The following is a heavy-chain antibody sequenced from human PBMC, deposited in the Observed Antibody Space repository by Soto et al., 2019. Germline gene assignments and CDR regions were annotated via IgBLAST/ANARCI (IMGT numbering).Heavy chain of an antibody. D-gene: IGHD3-22*01. CDR3: AKGDISGYYYPKGPFAY. J-gene: IGHJ4*02. V-gene: IGHV3-30*18. CDR1: GFTFSSYG. Sequence: GGSLRLSCAASGFTFSSYGMHWVRQAPGKGLEWVAVISYDGSNKYYADSVKGRFTISRDNSKNTLYLQMNSLRVEDTAVYYCAKGDISGYYYPKGPFAYWGQGTLVPVSS. CDR2: ISYDGSNK.